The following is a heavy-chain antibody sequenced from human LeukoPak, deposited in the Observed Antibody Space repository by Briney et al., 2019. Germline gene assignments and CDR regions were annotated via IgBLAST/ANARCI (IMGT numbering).Heavy chain of an antibody. D-gene: IGHD3-9*01. V-gene: IGHV3-7*01. CDR1: GFTFSSSW. Sequence: GGSLRLSCAASGFTFSSSWMSWVRQAPGKGLEWVANIKQDVSEKYNVDSVKSRFTISRDNAKNLLDLQMNSLSAEDTAVYYCARELDPRDAFDIWGQGTMVTVSS. J-gene: IGHJ3*02. CDR3: ARELDPRDAFDI. CDR2: IKQDVSEK.